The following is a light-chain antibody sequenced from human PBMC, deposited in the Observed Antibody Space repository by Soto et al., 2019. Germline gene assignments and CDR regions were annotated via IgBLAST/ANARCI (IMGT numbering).Light chain of an antibody. Sequence: DVQLTQSPASLSASAGDRVTITCQASQGISNYLNWYQQKPVKAPKLLILDASNLETGVPSRFSGSGSGTDFSFSISSLQPEDIAKYYCQQYDKLPYTFGQGTKLEIK. J-gene: IGKJ2*01. CDR2: DAS. CDR1: QGISNY. V-gene: IGKV1-33*01. CDR3: QQYDKLPYT.